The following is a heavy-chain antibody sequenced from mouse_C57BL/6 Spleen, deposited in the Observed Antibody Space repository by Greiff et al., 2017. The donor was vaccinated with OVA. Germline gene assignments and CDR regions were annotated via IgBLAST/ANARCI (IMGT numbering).Heavy chain of an antibody. J-gene: IGHJ3*01. CDR3: ARFDGYYPTWFAY. D-gene: IGHD2-3*01. CDR2: INPSTGGT. CDR1: GYSFTGYY. V-gene: IGHV1-42*01. Sequence: VQLQQSGPELVKPGASVKISCKASGYSFTGYYMNWVKQSPEKSLEWIGEINPSTGGTTYNQKFKAKATLTVDKSSSTAYMQLSSLTSEDSAVYYCARFDGYYPTWFAYWGQGTLVTVSA.